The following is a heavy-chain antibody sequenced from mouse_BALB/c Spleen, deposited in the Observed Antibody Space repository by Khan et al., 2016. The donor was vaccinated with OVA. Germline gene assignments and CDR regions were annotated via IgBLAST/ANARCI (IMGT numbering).Heavy chain of an antibody. V-gene: IGHV1S135*01. D-gene: IGHD2-3*01. CDR2: IDPFSGGT. J-gene: IGHJ3*01. CDR1: GYSFTSYY. Sequence: EVQLQQSGPELMKPGASVKISCKASGYSFTSYYIHWVMQSHGKSLEWIGYIDPFSGGTTYNQNFKGKATLTVDKSSSPAYIPLSNLTSADSAVDYCTRHGYCAWFTYWGQGTLVTVSA. CDR3: TRHGYCAWFTY.